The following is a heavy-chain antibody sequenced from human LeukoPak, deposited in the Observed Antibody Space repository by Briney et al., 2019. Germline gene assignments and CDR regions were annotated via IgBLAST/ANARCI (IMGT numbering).Heavy chain of an antibody. CDR3: ARIPSSGWVYFDY. Sequence: ASVKVSCKASGYTFTGYYMHWVRQAPGQGLEWMGWINPNSGGTNYAQKFQGRVTITADESTSTAYMELSSLRSEDTAVYYCARIPSSGWVYFDYWGQGTLVTVSS. CDR2: INPNSGGT. CDR1: GYTFTGYY. D-gene: IGHD6-19*01. J-gene: IGHJ4*02. V-gene: IGHV1-2*02.